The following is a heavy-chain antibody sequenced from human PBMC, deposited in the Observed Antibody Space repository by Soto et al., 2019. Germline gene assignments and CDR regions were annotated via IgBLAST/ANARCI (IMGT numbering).Heavy chain of an antibody. CDR3: VGEGRGSFDF. D-gene: IGHD5-12*01. Sequence: AGGSLRLSCAASGFIFTNYAMNWVRQAPGKGLEWVSVIGGRGNSAYYADSVQGRFTISRDNSKNTLSLQMSSLTADDTAIYYCVGEGRGSFDFWGRGTMVTVSS. V-gene: IGHV3-23*01. CDR2: IGGRGNSA. CDR1: GFIFTNYA. J-gene: IGHJ3*01.